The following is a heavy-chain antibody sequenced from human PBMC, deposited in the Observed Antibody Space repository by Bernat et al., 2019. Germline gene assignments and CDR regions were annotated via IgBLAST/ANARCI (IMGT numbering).Heavy chain of an antibody. CDR1: GFTFSSYW. CDR2: IKQDGSEK. Sequence: EVQLVESGGGLVQPGGSLRLSCAASGFTFSSYWRSWVRQAPGKGLEWVANIKQDGSEKYYVDSVKGRFTISRDNAKNSLYLQMNSLRAEDTAVYYCARPYYDFWSGYYWDYWGQGTLVTVSS. J-gene: IGHJ4*02. V-gene: IGHV3-7*04. CDR3: ARPYYDFWSGYYWDY. D-gene: IGHD3-3*01.